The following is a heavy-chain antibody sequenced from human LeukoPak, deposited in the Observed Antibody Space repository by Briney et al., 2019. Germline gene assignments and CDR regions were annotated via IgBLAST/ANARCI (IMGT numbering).Heavy chain of an antibody. CDR1: GGSFSGYY. V-gene: IGHV4-34*01. Sequence: SETLSLACAVYGGSFSGYYWSWIRQPPGKGLEWIGEINHSGSTNYNPSLKSRVTISVDTSKNQFSLKLSSVTAADTAVYYCALTYYDFWSGYDYWGQGTLVTVSS. CDR3: ALTYYDFWSGYDY. J-gene: IGHJ4*02. CDR2: INHSGST. D-gene: IGHD3-3*01.